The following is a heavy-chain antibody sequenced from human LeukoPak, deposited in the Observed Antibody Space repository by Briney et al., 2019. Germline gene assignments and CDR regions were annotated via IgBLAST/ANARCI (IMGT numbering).Heavy chain of an antibody. V-gene: IGHV3-53*01. Sequence: GGSLRLSCAASGFTVSSNYMSWVRQAPGKGLEWVSVIYSGGSTYYADSVKGRFTISRDNSKNTLYLQMNSLRAEDTAVYYCAREGYNWNDGYWYFDLWGRGTLVTVSS. J-gene: IGHJ2*01. CDR1: GFTVSSNY. D-gene: IGHD1-1*01. CDR3: AREGYNWNDGYWYFDL. CDR2: IYSGGST.